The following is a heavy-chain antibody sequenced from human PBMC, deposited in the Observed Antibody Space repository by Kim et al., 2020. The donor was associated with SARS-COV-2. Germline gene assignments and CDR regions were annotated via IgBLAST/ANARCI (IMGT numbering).Heavy chain of an antibody. J-gene: IGHJ4*02. Sequence: GGSLRLSCAASGFTFTSYSMNWVRQAPGKGLEWVSSISTSSSYIYYADSVKGRFTISRDNAKNSLYLQMNNLRAEDTAVYYCARDYYGDYYFDYWGQGTLVTVSS. V-gene: IGHV3-21*01. CDR3: ARDYYGDYYFDY. CDR2: ISTSSSYI. D-gene: IGHD4-17*01. CDR1: GFTFTSYS.